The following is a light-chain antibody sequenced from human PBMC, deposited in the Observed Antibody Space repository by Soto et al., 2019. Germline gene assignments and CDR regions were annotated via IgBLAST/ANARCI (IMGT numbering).Light chain of an antibody. J-gene: IGLJ1*01. CDR1: SSDVGGYIY. CDR3: SSYTTSSTLEGV. CDR2: DVS. Sequence: QSVLTQPASVSGSPGQSITISCTGTSSDVGGYIYVSWYQQHPGKAPKLTIYDVSNRPSGVSNRFSGSKSGNTASLTISGLQAEDEADYYCSSYTTSSTLEGVFGTGTKLTVL. V-gene: IGLV2-14*03.